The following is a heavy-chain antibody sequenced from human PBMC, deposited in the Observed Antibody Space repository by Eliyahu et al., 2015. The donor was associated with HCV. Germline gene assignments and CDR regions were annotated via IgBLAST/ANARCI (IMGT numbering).Heavy chain of an antibody. V-gene: IGHV3-23*01. Sequence: EVQLLESGGGLVQPGGSLRLSCAASGFPFSTYAINWVRQAPGKGLEWVSAISGSGATTYYTDSLKGRITIYRDNSKNTVYLQMNSLRVEDSATYYCAKVGEPYSYYDYWGQGTLVTVST. J-gene: IGHJ4*02. CDR1: GFPFSTYA. D-gene: IGHD4-11*01. CDR3: AKVGEPYSYYDY. CDR2: ISGSGATT.